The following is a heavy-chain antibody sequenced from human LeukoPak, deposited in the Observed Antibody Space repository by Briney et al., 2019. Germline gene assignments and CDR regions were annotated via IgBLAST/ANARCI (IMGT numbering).Heavy chain of an antibody. V-gene: IGHV3-23*01. Sequence: GGSLRLSCAASGFTLSNCAMSWVGQAPGKGLEWVSDISGSGGSTYHADSVKGRFTISRDNSKNTLYLQMNSLRAEDTAVYYCAKYLYPYYYYGMDVWGQGTTVTVSS. D-gene: IGHD2-8*01. CDR2: ISGSGGST. J-gene: IGHJ6*02. CDR1: GFTLSNCA. CDR3: AKYLYPYYYYGMDV.